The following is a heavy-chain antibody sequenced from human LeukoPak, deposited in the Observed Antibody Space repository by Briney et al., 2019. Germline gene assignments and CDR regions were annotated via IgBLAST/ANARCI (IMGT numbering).Heavy chain of an antibody. V-gene: IGHV3-48*03. CDR3: ARDQWLVDYYYYMDV. D-gene: IGHD6-19*01. J-gene: IGHJ6*03. Sequence: GGSLRLSCAASGFTFSSYEMNWVRQAPGKGLEWVSYISSSGSTIYYADSVKGRFTISRDNAKNSLYLQMNSLRAEDTAVYYCARDQWLVDYYYYMDVWGKGTTVTVSS. CDR1: GFTFSSYE. CDR2: ISSSGSTI.